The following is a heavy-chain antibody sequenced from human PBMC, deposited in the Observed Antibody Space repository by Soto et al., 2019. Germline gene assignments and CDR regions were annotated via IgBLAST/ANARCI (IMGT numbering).Heavy chain of an antibody. CDR1: GASLTIGVFY. Sequence: KPSETLSLTCNVSGASLTIGVFYWSWIRQPPGKGPEWIGYVYYRGTTNYNPSLKSRATISEDTSKNQFSLTLKSVTAADTAVYYCARASCLRCTFDFWGQGTLVTVSS. CDR2: VYYRGTT. CDR3: ARASCLRCTFDF. V-gene: IGHV4-61*08. J-gene: IGHJ4*02. D-gene: IGHD2-2*01.